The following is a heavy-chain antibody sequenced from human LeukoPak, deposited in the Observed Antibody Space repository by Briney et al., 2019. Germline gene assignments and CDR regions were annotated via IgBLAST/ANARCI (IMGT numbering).Heavy chain of an antibody. CDR3: ARAAPDDSSGYYLRTYYYYYMDV. CDR2: IYTSGST. D-gene: IGHD3-22*01. J-gene: IGHJ6*03. CDR1: GGSFSGYY. V-gene: IGHV4-59*10. Sequence: KASETLSLTCAVYGGSFSGYYWSWIRQPPGKGLEWIGRIYTSGSTNYNPSLKSRVTMSVDTSKNQLSLKLSSVTAADTAVYYCARAAPDDSSGYYLRTYYYYYMDVWGKGTTVTISS.